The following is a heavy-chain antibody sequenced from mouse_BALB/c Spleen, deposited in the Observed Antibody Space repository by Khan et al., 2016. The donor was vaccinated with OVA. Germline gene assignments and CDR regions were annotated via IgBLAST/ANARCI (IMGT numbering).Heavy chain of an antibody. V-gene: IGHV3-2*02. Sequence: EVQLQESGPGLVKPSQSLSLTCTVTGYSITSDYVWYWIRQFPGNKLEWMGNIRSSGSTSYNPSLKGRISITRDTSTNQFFLQLKSLTTEDTANYFGARSLYYSYGNALDYWGRGTTVTVSS. D-gene: IGHD2-14*01. CDR2: IRSSGST. J-gene: IGHJ4*01. CDR1: GYSITSDYV. CDR3: ARSLYYSYGNALDY.